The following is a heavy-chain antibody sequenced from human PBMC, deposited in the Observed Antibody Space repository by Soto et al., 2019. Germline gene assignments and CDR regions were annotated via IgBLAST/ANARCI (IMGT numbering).Heavy chain of an antibody. J-gene: IGHJ4*02. CDR1: GGPFTSNNW. CDR3: ASRDPGTSVDY. V-gene: IGHV4-4*02. D-gene: IGHD1-7*01. Sequence: SETLSLTCAVSGGPFTSNNWWTWVRQPPGQGLEWIGEIYRTGSTNYNPSLKSRVTISLDKSENQFSLKVTSLTAADTAVYYCASRDPGTSVDYWGQGTLVTVSS. CDR2: IYRTGST.